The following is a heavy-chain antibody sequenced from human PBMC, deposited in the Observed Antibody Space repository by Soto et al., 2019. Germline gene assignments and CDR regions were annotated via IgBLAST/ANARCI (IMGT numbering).Heavy chain of an antibody. D-gene: IGHD5-12*01. Sequence: GWSMGLACSASGVTFSSYAMHWVRQAPGKGLEYVSAISSNGGSTYYADSVKGRFTISRDNSKNTLYLQMSSLRAEDTAVYYCVKDSGYDRWGGMAVWGQGTTVPVSS. CDR3: VKDSGYDRWGGMAV. CDR1: GVTFSSYA. J-gene: IGHJ6*02. V-gene: IGHV3-64D*08. CDR2: ISSNGGST.